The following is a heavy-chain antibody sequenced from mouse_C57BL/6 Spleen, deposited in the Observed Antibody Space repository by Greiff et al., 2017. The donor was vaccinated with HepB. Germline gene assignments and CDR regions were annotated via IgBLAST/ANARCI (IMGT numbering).Heavy chain of an antibody. V-gene: IGHV1-52*01. CDR3: ARPSTVRGFDY. D-gene: IGHD1-1*01. CDR1: GYTFTSYW. Sequence: QVQLKQPGAELVRPGSSVKLSCKASGYTFTSYWMHWVKQRPIQGLEWIGNIDPSDSETHYNQKFKDKATLTVDKSSSTAYMQLSSLTSEDSAVYYCARPSTVRGFDYWGQGTTLTVSS. CDR2: IDPSDSET. J-gene: IGHJ2*01.